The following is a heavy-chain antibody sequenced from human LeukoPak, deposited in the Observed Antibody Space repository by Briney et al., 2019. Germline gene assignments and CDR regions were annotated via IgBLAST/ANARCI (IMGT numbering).Heavy chain of an antibody. CDR3: AKDRSCTNDICHGDFDY. D-gene: IGHD2-8*01. Sequence: GGSLRLSCAASGFTFSSYAVSWVRQAPGKGLEWVSSISGSGASTYSADSVKGRFTISRDNSKNTLYLQMNSLRAEDTALYYCAKDRSCTNDICHGDFDYWGQGTLVTVSS. CDR1: GFTFSSYA. V-gene: IGHV3-23*01. CDR2: ISGSGAST. J-gene: IGHJ4*02.